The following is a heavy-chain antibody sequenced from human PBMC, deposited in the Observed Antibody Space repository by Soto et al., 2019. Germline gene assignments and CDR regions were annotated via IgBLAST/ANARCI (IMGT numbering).Heavy chain of an antibody. V-gene: IGHV3-23*01. D-gene: IGHD1-26*01. J-gene: IGHJ3*02. CDR1: GLTFCSYA. Sequence: GGSMKIGRAASGLTFCSYAMSWARKAPGKGLEWVSAISGSGGSTYYADSVKGRFTISRDNSKNTLYLQMNSLRAEDTAVYYCAKGGGEWEPREAFDIWGQGTMVTVSS. CDR3: AKGGGEWEPREAFDI. CDR2: ISGSGGST.